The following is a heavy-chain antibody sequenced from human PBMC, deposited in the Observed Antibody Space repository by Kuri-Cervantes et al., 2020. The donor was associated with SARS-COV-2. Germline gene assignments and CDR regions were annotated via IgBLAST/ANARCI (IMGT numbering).Heavy chain of an antibody. CDR1: GFTFSSYA. J-gene: IGHJ4*02. V-gene: IGHV3-23*01. CDR3: ARQGEADIAAPLRWFDY. D-gene: IGHD6-6*01. Sequence: GESLKISCATSGFTFSSYAMSWVRQAPGKGLEWVSAISGSGGSTYYADSVKGRFTISRDNAKNSLYLQMNSLRAEDTAVYYCARQGEADIAAPLRWFDYWGQGTLVTVSS. CDR2: ISGSGGST.